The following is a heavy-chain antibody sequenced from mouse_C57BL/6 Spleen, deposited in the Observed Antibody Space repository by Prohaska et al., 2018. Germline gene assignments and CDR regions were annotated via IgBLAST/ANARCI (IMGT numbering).Heavy chain of an antibody. CDR1: FTDYY. Sequence: FTDYYMNWVKQSHGKSLEWIGDINPNNGGTSYNQKFKGKATLTVDKSSSTAYMELRSLTSEDSAVYYCAKDGPWFAYWGQGTLVTVSA. J-gene: IGHJ3*01. V-gene: IGHV1-26*01. CDR3: AKDGPWFAY. D-gene: IGHD1-2*01. CDR2: INPNNGGT.